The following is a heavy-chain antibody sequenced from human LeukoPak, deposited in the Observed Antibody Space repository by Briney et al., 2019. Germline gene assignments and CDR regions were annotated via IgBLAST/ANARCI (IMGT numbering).Heavy chain of an antibody. Sequence: GGSLRLSCAASGFTFSSYAMSWVRQAPGKGLEWVSAISGSGGSTYYADSVKGRFTISRDNSKNSLSLQMNNLRTEDTALYYCAKDMANYGDYSSFDYWGPGTLVTVSS. CDR2: ISGSGGST. J-gene: IGHJ4*02. D-gene: IGHD4-17*01. CDR3: AKDMANYGDYSSFDY. V-gene: IGHV3-23*01. CDR1: GFTFSSYA.